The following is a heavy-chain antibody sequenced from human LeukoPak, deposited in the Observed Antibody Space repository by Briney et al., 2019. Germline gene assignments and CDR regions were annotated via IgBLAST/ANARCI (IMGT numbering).Heavy chain of an antibody. Sequence: SVKVSCKASEGTFGAYSLDWVRQAPGQGLEWLGGINPIFDILNYAQKFRGRVTITADESTNTAYMDLSSLKYDDTAVYYCAAGRRLGELFFDYWGQGALVTVSS. CDR1: EGTFGAYS. D-gene: IGHD3-10*01. CDR2: INPIFDIL. V-gene: IGHV1-69*13. CDR3: AAGRRLGELFFDY. J-gene: IGHJ4*02.